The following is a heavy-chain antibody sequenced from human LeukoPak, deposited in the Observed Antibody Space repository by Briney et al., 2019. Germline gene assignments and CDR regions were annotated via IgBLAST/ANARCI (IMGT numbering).Heavy chain of an antibody. J-gene: IGHJ4*02. CDR1: GFTFSTYS. CDR2: ISTSSIYI. D-gene: IGHD6-6*01. Sequence: GGSLRLSCAASGFTFSTYSMNWVRQAPGKGLEWISFISTSSIYIYYADSVKGRFTISRDNARNSLYLQMNSLRAEDTAVYYCARGEWSSSPFDYWGQGTLVTVSS. V-gene: IGHV3-21*01. CDR3: ARGEWSSSPFDY.